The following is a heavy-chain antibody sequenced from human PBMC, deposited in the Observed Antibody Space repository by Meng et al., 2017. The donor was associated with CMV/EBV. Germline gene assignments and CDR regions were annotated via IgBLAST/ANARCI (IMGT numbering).Heavy chain of an antibody. D-gene: IGHD6-13*01. J-gene: IGHJ5*02. Sequence: SVKVSCKASGFTFTSSAVQWVRQARGQRLEWIGWIVVGSGNTNYAQKFQERVTITRDMSTSTAYMELSSLRSEDTAVYYCARDLRIAAAGTPYGWFDPWGQGTLVTVSS. V-gene: IGHV1-58*01. CDR2: IVVGSGNT. CDR3: ARDLRIAAAGTPYGWFDP. CDR1: GFTFTSSA.